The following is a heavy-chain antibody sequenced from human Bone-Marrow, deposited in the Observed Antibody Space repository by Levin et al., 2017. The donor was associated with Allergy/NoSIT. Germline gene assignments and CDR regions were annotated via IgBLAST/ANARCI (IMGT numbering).Heavy chain of an antibody. V-gene: IGHV3-11*03. CDR3: ARALYGDAFDY. D-gene: IGHD4-17*01. CDR1: GFTFSDHY. Sequence: GESLKISCAASGFTFSDHYMGWVRQAPGKGLEYVSYISRSSSFTNYADSVKGRFSISRDDATNSLYLQMNSLRVDDTAVYYCARALYGDAFDYWGPGTLVAVSS. J-gene: IGHJ4*02. CDR2: ISRSSSFT.